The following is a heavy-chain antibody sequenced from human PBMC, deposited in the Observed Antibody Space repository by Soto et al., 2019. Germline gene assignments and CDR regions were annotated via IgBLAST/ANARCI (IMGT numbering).Heavy chain of an antibody. J-gene: IGHJ4*02. D-gene: IGHD6-19*01. CDR1: GFSVISTY. CDR3: ARIPYSSASFDY. Sequence: LSLTCTVSGFSVISTYCWWVRQSPGKGLEWIGYVYNSGSTIYSPSLRSRITSSVDPSKNQFSLRLRSVTAADTAVYYCARIPYSSASFDYWGQGNLVTVSS. V-gene: IGHV4-59*02. CDR2: VYNSGST.